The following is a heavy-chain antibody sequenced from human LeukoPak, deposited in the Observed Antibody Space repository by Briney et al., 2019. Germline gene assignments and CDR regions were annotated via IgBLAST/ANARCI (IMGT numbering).Heavy chain of an antibody. D-gene: IGHD6-19*01. CDR3: ARQQWLGYDAFDI. V-gene: IGHV3-74*01. CDR2: IKNDGRTT. J-gene: IGHJ3*02. CDR1: GMTFSHRW. Sequence: GGSLRLSCAASGMTFSHRWMHWVRQAPGKGLVWVSLIKNDGRTTIYADSVKGRFTISRDNAKNSLYPQMNSLRAEDTAVYYCARQQWLGYDAFDIWGQGTMVTVSS.